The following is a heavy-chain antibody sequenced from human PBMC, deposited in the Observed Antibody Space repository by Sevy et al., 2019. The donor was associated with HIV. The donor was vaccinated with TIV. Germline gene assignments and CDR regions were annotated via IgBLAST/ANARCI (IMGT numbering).Heavy chain of an antibody. D-gene: IGHD5-18*01. Sequence: GGSLRLSCAASGFTVSSNYMTWVRQAPGKGLEGVSVIYSDGTTYHADSVKDRFTISRDNSNNTLYLQMNSLRAEDTAVYYCARGKSGYGYGLNSWGQGTLVTVSS. CDR3: ARGKSGYGYGLNS. CDR2: IYSDGTT. CDR1: GFTVSSNY. V-gene: IGHV3-66*01. J-gene: IGHJ4*02.